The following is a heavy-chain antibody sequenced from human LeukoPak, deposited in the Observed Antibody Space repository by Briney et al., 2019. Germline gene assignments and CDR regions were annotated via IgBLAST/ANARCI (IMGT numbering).Heavy chain of an antibody. V-gene: IGHV1-18*01. J-gene: IGHJ4*02. Sequence: ASVKVCCKASGYTFTSYGISWVRQAPGQGLEWMGWISAYNGNTNYAQKLQGRVTMTEDTSTDTAYMELSSLRSEDTAVYYCATVPEADPYYFDYWGQGTLVTVSS. CDR3: ATVPEADPYYFDY. CDR2: ISAYNGNT. CDR1: GYTFTSYG.